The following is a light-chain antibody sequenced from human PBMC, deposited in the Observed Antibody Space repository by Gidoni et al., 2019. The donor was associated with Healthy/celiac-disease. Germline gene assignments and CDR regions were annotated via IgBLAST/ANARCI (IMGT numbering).Light chain of an antibody. V-gene: IGKV1-39*01. CDR1: QS. J-gene: IGKJ5*01. Sequence: DIQMPQSPSSLSASVGDRVTITCRASQSLIYAASSLQSGVPSRFSGSGSGTDFTLTISSLQPEDFATYYCQQSYSTPTTFGQGTRLEIK. CDR3: QQSYSTPTT. CDR2: AAS.